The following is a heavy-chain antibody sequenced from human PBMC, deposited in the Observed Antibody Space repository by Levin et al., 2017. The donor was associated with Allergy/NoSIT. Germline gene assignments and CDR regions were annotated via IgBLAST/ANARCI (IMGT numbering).Heavy chain of an antibody. D-gene: IGHD5-12*01. CDR2: INSDGSST. CDR3: ARGDSGYEGDFDY. Sequence: GESLKISCAASGFTFSSYWMHWVRQAPGKGLVWVSRINSDGSSTSYADSVKGRFTISRDNAKNTLYLQMNSLRAEDTAVYYCARGDSGYEGDFDYCGQGTLVTVSS. V-gene: IGHV3-74*01. CDR1: GFTFSSYW. J-gene: IGHJ4*02.